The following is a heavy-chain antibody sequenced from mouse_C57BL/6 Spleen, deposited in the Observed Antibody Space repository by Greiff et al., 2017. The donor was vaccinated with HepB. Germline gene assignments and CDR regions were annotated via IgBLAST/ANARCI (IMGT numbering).Heavy chain of an antibody. J-gene: IGHJ4*01. Sequence: EVQLQESGPGMVKPSQSLSLTCTVTGYSITSGYDWHWIRHFPGNKLEWMGYISYSGSTNYNPSLKSRISITHDTSKNHFFLKLNSVTTEDTATYYCARGQAYYSNYGAMDYWGQGTSVTVSS. V-gene: IGHV3-1*01. D-gene: IGHD2-5*01. CDR1: GYSITSGYD. CDR3: ARGQAYYSNYGAMDY. CDR2: ISYSGST.